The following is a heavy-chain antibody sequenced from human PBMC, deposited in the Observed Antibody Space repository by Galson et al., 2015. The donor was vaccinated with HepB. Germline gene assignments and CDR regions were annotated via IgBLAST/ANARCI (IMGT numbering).Heavy chain of an antibody. CDR2: INPNSGGT. Sequence: SVKVSCKASGYTFTGYYMHWVRQAPGQGLEWMGWINPNSGGTNYAQKFQGRVTMTRDTSISTAYMELSSLRSEDTAVYYCARDQVYGGKTPGYWGQGTLVTVSS. J-gene: IGHJ4*02. V-gene: IGHV1-2*02. CDR1: GYTFTGYY. CDR3: ARDQVYGGKTPGY. D-gene: IGHD4-23*01.